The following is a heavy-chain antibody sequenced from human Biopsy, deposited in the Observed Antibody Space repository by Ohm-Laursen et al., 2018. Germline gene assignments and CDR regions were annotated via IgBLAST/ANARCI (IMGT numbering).Heavy chain of an antibody. CDR1: GGSINSYY. J-gene: IGHJ5*02. CDR2: IYYTGST. CDR3: ARHPTGFWFDP. Sequence: SETLSLTCTVSGGSINSYYWSWIRQPPGKGLEWIGYIYYTGSTNYSPSLESRVIMSVDTSKNQFSLRLSSVTAADTALYYCARHPTGFWFDPWGHGTLVTVSS. V-gene: IGHV4-59*08.